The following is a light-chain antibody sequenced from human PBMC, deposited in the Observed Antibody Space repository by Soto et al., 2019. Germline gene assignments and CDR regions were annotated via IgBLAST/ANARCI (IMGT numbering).Light chain of an antibody. V-gene: IGKV3-20*01. J-gene: IGKJ1*01. Sequence: EIVLTQSPGTLSLSPGEKATLSCRASQSVGSYLAWYQQKPGQAPRLLIYGASIRIAGIPDRFSGVGSGTDFTLTISRLDPEDVAVYYCQQYDGSPRTFGQGTKVGIK. CDR1: QSVGSY. CDR3: QQYDGSPRT. CDR2: GAS.